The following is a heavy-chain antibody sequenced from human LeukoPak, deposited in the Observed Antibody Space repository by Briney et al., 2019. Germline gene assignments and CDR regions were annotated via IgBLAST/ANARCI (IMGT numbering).Heavy chain of an antibody. Sequence: SETLSLTCAVYGGSFSGYYWSWIRQPPGKGLEWIGYIYYSGSTSYNPSLKSRVTISVDTSKNQFSLKLSSVTAADTAVYYCARVYGGSYSFGAFDIWGQGTMVTVSS. CDR2: IYYSGST. D-gene: IGHD1-26*01. V-gene: IGHV4-59*01. J-gene: IGHJ3*02. CDR3: ARVYGGSYSFGAFDI. CDR1: GGSFSGYY.